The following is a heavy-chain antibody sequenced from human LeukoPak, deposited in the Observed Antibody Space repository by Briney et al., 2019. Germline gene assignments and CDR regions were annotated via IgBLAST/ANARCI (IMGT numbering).Heavy chain of an antibody. J-gene: IGHJ4*02. V-gene: IGHV3-23*01. CDR1: GLTFSSYA. Sequence: SGGSLRLSCAASGLTFSSYAMNWVRQAPGKGLEWVSGISNNGGRTYYADSVKGRFTISRYGSKNTLYLQMNSLRAEDTAVYYCVCGWYVDYWGQGTLVTVSS. D-gene: IGHD6-19*01. CDR2: ISNNGGRT. CDR3: VCGWYVDY.